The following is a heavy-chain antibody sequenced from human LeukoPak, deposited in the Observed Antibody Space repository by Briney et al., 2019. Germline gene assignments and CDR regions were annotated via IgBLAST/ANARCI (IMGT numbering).Heavy chain of an antibody. D-gene: IGHD1-26*01. CDR1: GFTFSSYS. CDR2: ISSSSSYI. V-gene: IGHV3-21*01. CDR3: ARASSGSYSYYFDY. J-gene: IGHJ4*02. Sequence: GGSLRLSCAASGFTFSSYSMNWVRQAPGKGLEWVSSISSSSSYIYYADSVKGRFAISRDNAQNSLYLQMNSLRAEDTAVYYCARASSGSYSYYFDYWGQGTLVTVSS.